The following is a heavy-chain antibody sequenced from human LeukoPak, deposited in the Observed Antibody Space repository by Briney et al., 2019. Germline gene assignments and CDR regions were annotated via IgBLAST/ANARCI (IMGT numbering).Heavy chain of an antibody. CDR2: ISSSGSTI. D-gene: IGHD3-9*01. J-gene: IGHJ3*02. CDR1: GFTFSDYY. V-gene: IGHV3-11*04. CDR3: ARLLLRYFDWFTGDAFDI. Sequence: GGSLRLSCAASGFTFSDYYMSWIRQAPGKGLEWVSYISSSGSTIYYADSVKGRFTISRDNAKNSLYLQMNSLRAEDTAVYYCARLLLRYFDWFTGDAFDIWGQGTMVTVSS.